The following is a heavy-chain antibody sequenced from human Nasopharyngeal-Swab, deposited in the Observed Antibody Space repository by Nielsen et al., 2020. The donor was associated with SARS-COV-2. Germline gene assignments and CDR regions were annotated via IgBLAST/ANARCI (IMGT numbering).Heavy chain of an antibody. CDR3: ARQFRGYYDSSCTLSWFDP. D-gene: IGHD3-22*01. J-gene: IGHJ5*02. Sequence: VRQMPGKGLEWMGRIDPSDSYTNYSPSFQGHVTISADKSISTAYLQWSSLKASDTAMYYCARQFRGYYDSSCTLSWFDPWGQGTLVTVSS. V-gene: IGHV5-10-1*01. CDR2: IDPSDSYT.